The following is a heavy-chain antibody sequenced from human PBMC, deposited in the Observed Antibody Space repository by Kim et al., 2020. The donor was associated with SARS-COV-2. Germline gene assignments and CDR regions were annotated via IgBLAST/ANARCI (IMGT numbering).Heavy chain of an antibody. J-gene: IGHJ6*02. CDR2: ISAYNGNT. D-gene: IGHD1-1*01. V-gene: IGHV1-18*04. CDR1: GYTFTSYG. CDR3: AREAMLARTGTTYYYYYYGMDV. Sequence: ASVKVSCKASGYTFTSYGISWVRQAPGQGLEWMGWISAYNGNTNYAQKLQGRVTMTTDTSTSTAYMELRSLRSDDTAVYYCAREAMLARTGTTYYYYYYGMDVWGQGTTVTVSS.